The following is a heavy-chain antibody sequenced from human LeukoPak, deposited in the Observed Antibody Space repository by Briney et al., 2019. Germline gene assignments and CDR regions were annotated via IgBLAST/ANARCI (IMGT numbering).Heavy chain of an antibody. CDR2: ISGSGGST. CDR3: AKYRWELLSYFDY. Sequence: GGSLRLSCAASGFTFSNFGMNWVRQAPGKGLEWVSAISGSGGSTYYADSVKGRFTISRDNSKNTLYLQMNSLRAEDTAVYYCAKYRWELLSYFDYWGQGTLVTASS. CDR1: GFTFSNFG. J-gene: IGHJ4*02. V-gene: IGHV3-23*01. D-gene: IGHD1-26*01.